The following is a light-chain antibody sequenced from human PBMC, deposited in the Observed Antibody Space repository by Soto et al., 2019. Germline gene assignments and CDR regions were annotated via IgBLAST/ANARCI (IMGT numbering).Light chain of an antibody. CDR1: GSDVGGYNY. CDR3: CSSTSSSPYV. V-gene: IGLV2-14*01. Sequence: QSALTQPASVSGSPGQSITISCTATGSDVGGYNYVSWYQQYPGKAPKLIIYDVSHRPLGVSNRFSGSKSGNTASLTISGLQAEDEADYYCCSSTSSSPYVFGTGTKVTVL. CDR2: DVS. J-gene: IGLJ1*01.